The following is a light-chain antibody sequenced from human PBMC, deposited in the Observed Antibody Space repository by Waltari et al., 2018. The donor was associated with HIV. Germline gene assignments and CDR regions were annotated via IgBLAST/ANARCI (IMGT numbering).Light chain of an antibody. CDR2: VNT. V-gene: IGLV3-21*02. CDR3: QIGDNDPCV. CDR1: NLGTKS. Sequence: SYVLTQPPSMLAAPGQTARIPCRGNNLGTKSVHWFQHKSGQSPLLVIRVNTVRPLGIPERLSGSNSGNTATLAISRVEAGDEADYSCQIGDNDPCVFGGGTRLTVL. J-gene: IGLJ2*01.